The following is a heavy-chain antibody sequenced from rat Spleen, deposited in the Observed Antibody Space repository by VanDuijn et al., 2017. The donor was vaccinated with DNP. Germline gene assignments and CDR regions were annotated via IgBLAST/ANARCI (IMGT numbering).Heavy chain of an antibody. Sequence: EVQLVESGGGLVQPGRSLKLSCTASGFTFSDYNMAWVRQAPKQGLEWVATILYDGSRTYYRDSVKGRFTISRDNAKSTLYLQMDSLRSEDTATYYCTTDFERGYWGQGVMVTVSS. J-gene: IGHJ2*01. CDR1: GFTFSDYN. CDR2: ILYDGSRT. CDR3: TTDFERGY. V-gene: IGHV5S10*01. D-gene: IGHD1-11*01.